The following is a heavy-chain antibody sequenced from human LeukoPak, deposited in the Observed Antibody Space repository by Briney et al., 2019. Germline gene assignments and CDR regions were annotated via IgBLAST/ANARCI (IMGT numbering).Heavy chain of an antibody. V-gene: IGHV3-49*04. CDR1: GFTFGLYA. J-gene: IGHJ4*02. D-gene: IGHD2-15*01. Sequence: GGSLRLSCSTAGFTFGLYALTWVRQAPGKGLEWVGFIRSKAYRGTAEYATSVKGRFTISRDDSESIAYLQMNSLKTEDAAVYYCSRGGIDCSGASCYSASLDSWGQGTLVTVSS. CDR2: IRSKAYRGTA. CDR3: SRGGIDCSGASCYSASLDS.